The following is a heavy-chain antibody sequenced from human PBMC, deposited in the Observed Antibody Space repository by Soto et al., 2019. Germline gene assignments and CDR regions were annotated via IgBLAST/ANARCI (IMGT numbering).Heavy chain of an antibody. CDR3: ASPTYYYGSGIWGYGMDV. CDR1: GGTFSSYT. V-gene: IGHV1-69*02. J-gene: IGHJ6*02. D-gene: IGHD3-10*01. CDR2: IIPILGIA. Sequence: QVQLVQSGAEVKKPGSSVKVSCKASGGTFSSYTISWVRQAPGQGLEWMGRIIPILGIANYAQKFQGRVTITADKSTSTAYMELSSLRTEDTAVYYCASPTYYYGSGIWGYGMDVWGQGTTVTVSS.